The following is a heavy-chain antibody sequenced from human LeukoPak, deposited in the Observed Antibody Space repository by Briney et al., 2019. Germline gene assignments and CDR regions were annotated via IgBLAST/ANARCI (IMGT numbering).Heavy chain of an antibody. J-gene: IGHJ3*02. D-gene: IGHD3-10*01. CDR3: ARDEAHPNTYYYGSGSYYARLDI. CDR2: INHSGST. V-gene: IGHV4-34*01. Sequence: PSETLPLTCAVYGGSFSGYYWSWIRQPPGKGLEWIGEINHSGSTNYNPSLESRVTISVDTSKNQFSLKLSSVTAADTAVYYCARDEAHPNTYYYGSGSYYARLDIWGQGTMVTVSS. CDR1: GGSFSGYY.